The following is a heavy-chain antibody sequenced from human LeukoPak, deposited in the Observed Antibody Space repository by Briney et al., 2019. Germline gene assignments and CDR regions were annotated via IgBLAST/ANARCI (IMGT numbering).Heavy chain of an antibody. CDR1: GGSFSGYY. CDR3: ANGSGSLLDY. D-gene: IGHD3-10*01. V-gene: IGHV4-34*01. Sequence: SETLSLTCAVYGGSFSGYYWSWIRQPPGKGLEWIGEINHSGSTNYNPSLKSRVTISVDTSKNQFSLKLSSVTAADTAVYYCANGSGSLLDYWGQGNLFTVSS. CDR2: INHSGST. J-gene: IGHJ4*02.